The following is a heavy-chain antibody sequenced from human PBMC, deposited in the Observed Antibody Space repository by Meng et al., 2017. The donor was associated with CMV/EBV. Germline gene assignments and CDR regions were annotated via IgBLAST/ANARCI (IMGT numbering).Heavy chain of an antibody. V-gene: IGHV1-18*01. Sequence: SGYTFTSYGISWVRQATGQGLEWMGWISAYNGNTNYAQKLQGRVTMTTDTSTSTAYMELRSLRSDDTAVYYCARSPPGAILYYFDYWGQGTLVTVSS. CDR2: ISAYNGNT. CDR1: GYTFTSYG. CDR3: ARSPPGAILYYFDY. D-gene: IGHD3-10*01. J-gene: IGHJ4*02.